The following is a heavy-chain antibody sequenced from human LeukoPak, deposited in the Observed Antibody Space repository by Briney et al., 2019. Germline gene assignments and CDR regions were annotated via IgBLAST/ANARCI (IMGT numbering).Heavy chain of an antibody. V-gene: IGHV3-11*05. CDR3: AREGHRCQKQNTAMVT. D-gene: IGHD5-18*01. CDR1: GFTFSDYY. J-gene: IGHJ4*02. CDR2: ISSSSSYT. Sequence: PGGSLRLSCAASGFTFSDYYMSWIRQAPGKGLEWVSYISSSSSYTNYADSVKGRFTISRDNAKNSLYLQMNSLRAEDTAVYYCAREGHRCQKQNTAMVTWGQGTLVTVSS.